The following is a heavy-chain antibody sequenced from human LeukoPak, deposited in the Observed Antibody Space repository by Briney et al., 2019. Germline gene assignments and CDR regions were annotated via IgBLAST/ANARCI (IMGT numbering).Heavy chain of an antibody. J-gene: IGHJ4*02. CDR3: ARCRRPAAVLS. CDR1: GGSISSYY. D-gene: IGHD2-8*01. CDR2: IYYSGST. Sequence: SETLSLTCTVSGGSISSYYWSWIRQPPGKGLEWIGYIYYSGSTNYNPSLKSRVTISVDTSKNQFSLKLSSVTAADTAVYYCARCRRPAAVLSWGQGTLVTVSS. V-gene: IGHV4-59*12.